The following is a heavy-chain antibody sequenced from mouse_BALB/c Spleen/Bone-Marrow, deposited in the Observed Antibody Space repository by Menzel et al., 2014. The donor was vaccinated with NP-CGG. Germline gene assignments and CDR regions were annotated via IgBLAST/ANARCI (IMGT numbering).Heavy chain of an antibody. CDR2: INPSNGGT. Sequence: QVQLKESGAELVKPGASVKLSCKASGYTFTSYYIYWVKQRPGQGLEWIGEINPSNGGTNFNEKFKSKATLTVDKSSSTAYMQLSSLTSEDSAVYYCTRSNGNWFAYWGQRTLVTVSA. V-gene: IGHV1S81*02. CDR3: TRSNGNWFAY. J-gene: IGHJ3*01. CDR1: GYTFTSYY. D-gene: IGHD2-1*01.